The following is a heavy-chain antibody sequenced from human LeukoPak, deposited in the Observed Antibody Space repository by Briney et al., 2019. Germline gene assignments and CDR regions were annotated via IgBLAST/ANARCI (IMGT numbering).Heavy chain of an antibody. CDR1: GGSITGYY. CDR2: INHSGST. V-gene: IGHV4-34*01. J-gene: IGHJ4*02. Sequence: SETLSLTCAVYGGSITGYYWSWIRQPPGKGLEWIGEINHSGSTNYNPSLKSRVTISVDTSKNQFSLKLSSVTAADTAVYYLSRSPPTSGEFLLDFDLWGPGTLVPLSS. CDR3: SRSPPTSGEFLLDFDL. D-gene: IGHD3-10*01.